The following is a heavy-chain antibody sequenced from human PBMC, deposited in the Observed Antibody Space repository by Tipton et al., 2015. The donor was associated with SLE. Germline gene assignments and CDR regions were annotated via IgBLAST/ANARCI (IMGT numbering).Heavy chain of an antibody. Sequence: TLSLTCTVSGGSISGYYWSWIRQPPGKGLEWIGYIHYAGNTNYNPSLKSRVTMSVDPSRNQFSLKLSSVTAADTAVYYCARGGGLVAFDIWGQGTMVTVSS. CDR2: IHYAGNT. CDR3: ARGGGLVAFDI. V-gene: IGHV4-59*01. CDR1: GGSISGYY. J-gene: IGHJ3*02. D-gene: IGHD6-6*01.